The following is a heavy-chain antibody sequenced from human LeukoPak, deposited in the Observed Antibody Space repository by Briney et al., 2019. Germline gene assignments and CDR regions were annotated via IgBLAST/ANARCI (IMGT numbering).Heavy chain of an antibody. J-gene: IGHJ6*03. CDR2: IYTSGST. V-gene: IGHV4-61*02. CDR1: GGSISSGSYY. D-gene: IGHD6-13*01. Sequence: SETLSLTCTVSGGSISSGSYYWSWIRQPAGKGLEWIGRIYTSGSTNYNPSLKSRVTISVDTSKNQFSLKLSSVSAADTAVYYCARGGSSWPYDYYMDVWGKGTTVTISS. CDR3: ARGGSSWPYDYYMDV.